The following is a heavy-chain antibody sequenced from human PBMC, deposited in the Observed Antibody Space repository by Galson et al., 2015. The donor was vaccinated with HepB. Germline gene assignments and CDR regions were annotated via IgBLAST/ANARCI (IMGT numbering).Heavy chain of an antibody. CDR2: IYWDGDR. CDR3: ARYRPFDY. J-gene: IGHJ4*02. V-gene: IGHV2-5*02. D-gene: IGHD4-11*01. CDR1: GFSLSTSGVG. Sequence: PALVKPTQTLTLTCTFSGFSLSTSGVGVGWIRQPPGKALEWLTVIYWDGDRHYSPSLESRLTITKDTSKNQVGLTMANLDPVDNATYYCARYRPFDYWGPGTLVTGSS.